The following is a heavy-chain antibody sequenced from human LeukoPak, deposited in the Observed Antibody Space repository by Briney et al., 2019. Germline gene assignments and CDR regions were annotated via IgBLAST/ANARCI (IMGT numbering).Heavy chain of an antibody. CDR1: GFTVSSNY. J-gene: IGHJ4*02. Sequence: GGSLRLSCAASGFTVSSNYMSWVRQAPGKGLEWVGRIKSKSDGETTDYAAAVKGRLTISRDDSRNTLYLQMKSLKIEDTAVYYCSADGCAGGGCFSGHYWGQGTLVTVSS. CDR2: IKSKSDGETT. D-gene: IGHD2-15*01. CDR3: SADGCAGGGCFSGHY. V-gene: IGHV3-15*01.